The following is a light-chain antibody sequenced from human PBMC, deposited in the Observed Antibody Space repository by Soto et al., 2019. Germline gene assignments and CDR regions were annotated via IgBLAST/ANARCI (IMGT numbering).Light chain of an antibody. V-gene: IGKV3-11*01. CDR1: QSVTVN. J-gene: IGKJ1*01. CDR3: HQRQSWPRT. Sequence: EILLTQSPSTLSLSPGEGVTLSCRASQSVTVNSLAWYQHRPGQAPRLLIYQTSIRAAGIPARFSASGSGTDFTLTISDVQPEDFALYYCHQRQSWPRTFGQGTKVDIK. CDR2: QTS.